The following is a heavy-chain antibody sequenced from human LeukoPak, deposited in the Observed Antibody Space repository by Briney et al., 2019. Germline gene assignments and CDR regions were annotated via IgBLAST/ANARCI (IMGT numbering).Heavy chain of an antibody. V-gene: IGHV4-31*03. CDR3: ARDRGYSYGCDAFDI. CDR1: VGSISRGGYY. J-gene: IGHJ3*02. Sequence: SETLSLTCTVSVGSISRGGYYWSWLRQHPGKTLEYIGYIYYSGSIYYNPSLKSRVTISLDPSKNQFSLKLSSVTAADTAVYYCARDRGYSYGCDAFDIWGQGTMVTVSS. D-gene: IGHD5-18*01. CDR2: IYYSGSI.